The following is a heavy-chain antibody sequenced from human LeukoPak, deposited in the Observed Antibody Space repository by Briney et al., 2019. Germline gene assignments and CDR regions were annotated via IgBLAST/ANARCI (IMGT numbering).Heavy chain of an antibody. V-gene: IGHV4-39*01. CDR1: GGSISSSIYY. Sequence: SSETLSLTCTVSGGSISSSIYYWGWLRQPPGKGLEWIGSIYYTGSTYSNPSLKSRVTISVDTSKNKFSLRLSSVTAADTAVYYCARVSLPGRGSRFDPWGQGTRVTVSS. D-gene: IGHD3-16*01. J-gene: IGHJ5*02. CDR3: ARVSLPGRGSRFDP. CDR2: IYYTGST.